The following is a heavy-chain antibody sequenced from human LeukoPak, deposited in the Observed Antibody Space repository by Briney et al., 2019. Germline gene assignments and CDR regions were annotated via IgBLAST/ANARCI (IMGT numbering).Heavy chain of an antibody. CDR2: TYYSGST. CDR3: ARGQAMVTPFDY. CDR1: GGSISSYY. J-gene: IGHJ4*02. V-gene: IGHV4-59*01. D-gene: IGHD5-18*01. Sequence: PSETLSLTCTVSGGSISSYYWSWIRQPPGKGLEWIGYTYYSGSTNYNPSLKSRVTISVDTSKNQFSLKLSSVTAADTAVYYCARGQAMVTPFDYWGQGTLVTVSS.